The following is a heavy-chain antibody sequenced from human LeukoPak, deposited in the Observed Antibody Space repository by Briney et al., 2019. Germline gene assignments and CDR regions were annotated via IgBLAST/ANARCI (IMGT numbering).Heavy chain of an antibody. CDR1: GYTFSSYG. CDR2: ISAYNGNT. J-gene: IGHJ4*02. V-gene: IGHV1-18*01. Sequence: ASVSVSSTLSGYTFSSYGTSWVPQAPGQGLEWMGWISAYNGNTNYAQKLQGRVTMTTDTSTSTAYMELRSLRSDDTAVYYCARDLGNWNYGDYWGQGTLVTVSS. D-gene: IGHD1-7*01. CDR3: ARDLGNWNYGDY.